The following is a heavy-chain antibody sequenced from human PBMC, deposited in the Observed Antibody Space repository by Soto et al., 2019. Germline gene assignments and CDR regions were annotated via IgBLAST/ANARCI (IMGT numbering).Heavy chain of an antibody. CDR3: AKSRGSGNNGMDV. CDR1: GPTSSSYG. J-gene: IGHJ6*02. D-gene: IGHD3-10*01. Sequence: QVQLVESGGGVVQPGRSLRLSCAASGPTSSSYGMHWVRQAPGKGLEWVAGISYDGSDKYYADSVKGRFTISRDNSKNTLYLQMNSLRTEDTAVYYCAKSRGSGNNGMDVWGQGTTVTVSS. CDR2: ISYDGSDK. V-gene: IGHV3-30*18.